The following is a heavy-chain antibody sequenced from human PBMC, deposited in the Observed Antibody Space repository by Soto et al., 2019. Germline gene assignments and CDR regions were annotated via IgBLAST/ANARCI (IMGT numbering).Heavy chain of an antibody. CDR1: GYTFTGHY. V-gene: IGHV1-2*02. CDR2: INPNSVGT. J-gene: IGHJ3*02. CDR3: AREPMVRAAHGFDI. D-gene: IGHD3-10*01. Sequence: GASVKVSFKASGYTFTGHYMHWVRQAPGQGLEWMGWINPNSVGTNYAQKFQGRVTMTRDTSISTAYMELSRLRSDDTAVYYCAREPMVRAAHGFDIWGQGTMVTVS.